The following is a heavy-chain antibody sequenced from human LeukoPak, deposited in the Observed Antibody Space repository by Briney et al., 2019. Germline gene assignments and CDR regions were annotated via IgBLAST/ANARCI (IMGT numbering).Heavy chain of an antibody. Sequence: SVTVSCKASGGTFSSYAISWVRQAPGQGLEWMGRIIPILGIANYAQKFQGRVTITADKSTSTAYMELSSLRSEDTAVYYCAAAYYDILNWFDPWGQGTLVTVSS. CDR2: IIPILGIA. J-gene: IGHJ5*02. CDR1: GGTFSSYA. D-gene: IGHD3-9*01. CDR3: AAAYYDILNWFDP. V-gene: IGHV1-69*04.